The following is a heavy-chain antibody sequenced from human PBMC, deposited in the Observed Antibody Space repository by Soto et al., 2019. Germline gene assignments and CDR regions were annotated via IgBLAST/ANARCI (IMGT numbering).Heavy chain of an antibody. CDR3: ARGAAAGRFDP. CDR2: INPNSGGT. D-gene: IGHD6-13*01. J-gene: IGHJ5*02. V-gene: IGHV1-2*02. CDR1: ESPFPGYY. Sequence: SVKVSCKASESPFPGYYIHWVRQAPGQGLEWMGWINPNSGGTNYAQKFQGRVTMTRDTSISTAYMELSRLRSDDTAVYYCARGAAAGRFDPWGQGTLVTVSS.